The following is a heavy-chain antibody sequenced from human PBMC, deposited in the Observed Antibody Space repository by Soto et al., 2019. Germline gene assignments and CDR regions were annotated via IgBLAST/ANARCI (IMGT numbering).Heavy chain of an antibody. J-gene: IGHJ4*02. V-gene: IGHV3-30-3*01. CDR1: GFTFSSYA. CDR2: ISYDGSNK. CDR3: ARAHLIGYFDY. Sequence: QVQLVESGGGVAQPGRSLRLSCAASGFTFSSYAMHWVRQAPGKGLEWVAVISYDGSNKYYADSVKGRFTISRDNSKNTLYLQMNSLRAEDTAVYYCARAHLIGYFDYWGQGTLVTVSS.